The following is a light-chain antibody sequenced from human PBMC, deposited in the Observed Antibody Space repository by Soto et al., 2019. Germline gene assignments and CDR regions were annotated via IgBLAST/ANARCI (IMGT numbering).Light chain of an antibody. Sequence: QSVLTQPPSASGSPGQSVTISCTGTSSDVGDYNFVSWYQQHPGKAPKLMIYEVSERPSGVPDRFSGSKSGNTASLTVSGLQAEDEADYYCSSFSGSNNYVFGTGIKLTVL. CDR3: SSFSGSNNYV. CDR2: EVS. V-gene: IGLV2-8*01. J-gene: IGLJ1*01. CDR1: SSDVGDYNF.